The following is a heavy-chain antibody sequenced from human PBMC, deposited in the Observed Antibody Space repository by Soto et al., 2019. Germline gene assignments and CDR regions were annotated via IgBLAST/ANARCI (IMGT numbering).Heavy chain of an antibody. V-gene: IGHV3-30-3*01. J-gene: IGHJ4*02. CDR1: GFTFSSYA. D-gene: IGHD1-26*01. Sequence: ESGGGVVQPGRSLRLSCAASGFTFSSYAMHWVRQAPGKGLEWVAVISYDGSNKYYADSVKGRFTISRDNSKNTLYLQMNSLRAEDTAVYYCARDGEWELLPYFDYWGQGTLVTVSS. CDR3: ARDGEWELLPYFDY. CDR2: ISYDGSNK.